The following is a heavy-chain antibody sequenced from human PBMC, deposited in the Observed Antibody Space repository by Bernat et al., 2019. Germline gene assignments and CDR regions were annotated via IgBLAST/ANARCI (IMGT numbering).Heavy chain of an antibody. CDR3: AGERSGSYPRVFDY. J-gene: IGHJ4*02. D-gene: IGHD1-26*01. CDR2: INAGNGNT. CDR1: GYTFTSYA. Sequence: QVQLVQSGAEVKKPGASVKVSCKASGYTFTSYAMHWVRQAPGQRLEWMGWINAGNGNTKYSQKFQGRVTITRDTSASTAYMELSSLRSEDTAVYYCAGERSGSYPRVFDYWGQGTLVTVSS. V-gene: IGHV1-3*01.